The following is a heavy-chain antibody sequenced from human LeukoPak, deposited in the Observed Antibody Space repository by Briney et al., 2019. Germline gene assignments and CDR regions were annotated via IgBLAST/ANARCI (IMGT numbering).Heavy chain of an antibody. D-gene: IGHD3-3*02. CDR2: VYHSGIT. J-gene: IGHJ4*02. Sequence: SGTLSLTCAVSGGSISTGNWWNWVRQPPGKGLEWIGEVYHSGITSYTPSLKSRVTISVDKSKNQFSLRLTSVTAADTAVYYCARGISSARYEGFDYWGQGTLVAVSS. CDR3: ARGISSARYEGFDY. V-gene: IGHV4-4*02. CDR1: GGSISTGNW.